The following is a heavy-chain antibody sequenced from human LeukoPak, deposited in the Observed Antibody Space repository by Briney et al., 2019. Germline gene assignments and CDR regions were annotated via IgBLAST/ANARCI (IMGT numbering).Heavy chain of an antibody. CDR1: GYTFTSYG. J-gene: IGHJ5*02. CDR3: ARVSIAVAGTDWFDP. D-gene: IGHD6-19*01. CDR2: ISAYNGNT. V-gene: IGHV1-18*01. Sequence: VASVKVSCKASGYTFTSYGISWVRQAPGQGLEWMGWISAYNGNTNYAQKLQGRVTMTTDTSTSTAYMELRSLRSDDTAVYYCARVSIAVAGTDWFDPWGQGTLVTVSS.